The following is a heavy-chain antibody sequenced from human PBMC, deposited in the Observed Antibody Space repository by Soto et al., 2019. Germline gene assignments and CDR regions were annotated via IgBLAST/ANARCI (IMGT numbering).Heavy chain of an antibody. CDR1: GFTVSSNY. J-gene: IGHJ4*02. CDR3: APGSGNYDY. D-gene: IGHD2-15*01. CDR2: IYSGGST. V-gene: IGHV3-66*01. Sequence: EVQLVESGGGLVQPGGSLRLSCAASGFTVSSNYMSWVRQAPGTGLEWVSVIYSGGSTYYADSVKGRFTISRDNSKNTHDLHMISLVDEYASVYSGAPGSGNYDYWGQGPLVTVSS.